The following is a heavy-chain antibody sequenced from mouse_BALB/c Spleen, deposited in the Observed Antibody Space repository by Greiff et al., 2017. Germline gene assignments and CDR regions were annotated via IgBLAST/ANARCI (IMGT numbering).Heavy chain of an antibody. J-gene: IGHJ3*01. V-gene: IGHV6-6*02. CDR3: KTSLLRLGFAY. CDR1: GFTFSNYW. D-gene: IGHD1-2*01. Sequence: EVKLQESGGGLVQPGGSMKLSCVASGFTFSNYWMNWVRQSPEKGLEWVAEIRLKSNNYATHYAESVKGRFTISRDDSKSSVYLQMNNLRAEDTGIYYCKTSLLRLGFAYWGQGTLVTVSA. CDR2: IRLKSNNYAT.